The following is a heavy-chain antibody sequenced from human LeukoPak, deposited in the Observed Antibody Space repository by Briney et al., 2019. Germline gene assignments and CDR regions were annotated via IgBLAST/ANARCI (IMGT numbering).Heavy chain of an antibody. J-gene: IGHJ4*02. CDR3: VGGIGWQPDY. CDR1: ALFTFSDYW. CDR2: ISLDGREK. Sequence: GGSLRLSCAASALFTFSDYWMNWVRQAPGKGLEWVAIISLDGREKLYVDSVKGLFTISRDNAKSSLYLQINSLRAEGTAVYYCVGGIGWQPDYWGQGTLVTVSS. V-gene: IGHV3-7*03. D-gene: IGHD6-19*01.